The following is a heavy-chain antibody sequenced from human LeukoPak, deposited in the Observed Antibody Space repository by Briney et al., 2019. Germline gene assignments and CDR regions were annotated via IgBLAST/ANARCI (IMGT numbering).Heavy chain of an antibody. Sequence: SETLSLTCTVSGGSISSYYWSWLRQPPGKGLEWIGYIYYSGSTNYNPSLKSRVTISVDTSKNQFSLKLSSVTAADTAVYYCARDSCSGGSCYSWFDPWGQGTLVTVSS. CDR3: ARDSCSGGSCYSWFDP. J-gene: IGHJ5*02. D-gene: IGHD2-15*01. V-gene: IGHV4-59*01. CDR2: IYYSGST. CDR1: GGSISSYY.